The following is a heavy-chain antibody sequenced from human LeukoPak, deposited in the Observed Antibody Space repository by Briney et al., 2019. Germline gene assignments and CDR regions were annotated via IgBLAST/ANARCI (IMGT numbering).Heavy chain of an antibody. CDR3: ARGPRPCSGGSCHPRFDY. Sequence: ASVKVSCKASGGTFSSYAISWVRQAPGQGLEWMGGIIPIFGTANYAQKFQGRVTITTDESTSTAYMELSSLRSDDTAVYYCARGPRPCSGGSCHPRFDYWGQGTLVTVSS. D-gene: IGHD2-15*01. CDR1: GGTFSSYA. V-gene: IGHV1-69*05. J-gene: IGHJ4*02. CDR2: IIPIFGTA.